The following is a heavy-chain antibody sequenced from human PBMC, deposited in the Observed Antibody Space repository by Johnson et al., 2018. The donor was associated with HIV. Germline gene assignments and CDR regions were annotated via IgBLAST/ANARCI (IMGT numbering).Heavy chain of an antibody. CDR1: GFTFSNVW. V-gene: IGHV3-33*08. D-gene: IGHD4-23*01. CDR2: IWYDGSNK. J-gene: IGHJ3*02. CDR3: GRGGDGGNSEGVFDI. Sequence: QVQLVESGGGLVKPGGSLRLSCAASGFTFSNVWMSWVRQAPGKGLEWVAVIWYDGSNKYYADSVKGRFTISRDNSKNTLYLQMNSLRAEDTAVYYCGRGGDGGNSEGVFDIWGQGTMVTVSS.